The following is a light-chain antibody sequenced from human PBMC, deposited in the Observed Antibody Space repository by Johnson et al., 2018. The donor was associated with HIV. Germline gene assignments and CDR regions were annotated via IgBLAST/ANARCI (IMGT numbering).Light chain of an antibody. V-gene: IGLV1-51*01. Sequence: VLTQPPSVSAAPGQKVTISCSGNRSNIGDNFVSWYQHLTGTAPKLLVYDNSKRPSGIPDRFSGSKSDTSATLGITGLQTGDEADYYCGTWDNSLNVYVCGSGTQVAVL. CDR1: RSNIGDNF. CDR2: DNS. J-gene: IGLJ1*01. CDR3: GTWDNSLNVYV.